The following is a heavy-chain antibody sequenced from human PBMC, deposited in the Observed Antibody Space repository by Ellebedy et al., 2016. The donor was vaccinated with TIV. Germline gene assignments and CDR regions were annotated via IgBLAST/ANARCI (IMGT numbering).Heavy chain of an antibody. V-gene: IGHV3-48*02. J-gene: IGHJ4*02. CDR1: GFTFNTYS. Sequence: GESLKISXAASGFTFNTYSMNWVRQAPGKGLEWVAFIRSSINSISYADSVKGRFTISRDDAENSLYLQMHSLRDEDTALYYCARGGAGFDSMNRELSFDSWGQGTLVIVSS. CDR2: IRSSINSI. D-gene: IGHD1-26*01. CDR3: ARGGAGFDSMNRELSFDS.